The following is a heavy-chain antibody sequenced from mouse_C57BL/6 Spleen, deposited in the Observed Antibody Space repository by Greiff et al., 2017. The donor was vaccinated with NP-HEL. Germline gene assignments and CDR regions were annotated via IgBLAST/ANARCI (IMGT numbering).Heavy chain of an antibody. V-gene: IGHV1-76*01. CDR3: ARGYGSRFAY. Sequence: VQLQQSGAELVRPGASVKLSCKASGYTFTDYYINWVKQRPGQGLEWIARIYPGSGNTYYNEKFKGKATLTAEKSSSTAYMQLSSLTSEDAAVDFCARGYGSRFAYWGQGTLVTVSA. J-gene: IGHJ3*01. CDR2: IYPGSGNT. CDR1: GYTFTDYY. D-gene: IGHD1-1*01.